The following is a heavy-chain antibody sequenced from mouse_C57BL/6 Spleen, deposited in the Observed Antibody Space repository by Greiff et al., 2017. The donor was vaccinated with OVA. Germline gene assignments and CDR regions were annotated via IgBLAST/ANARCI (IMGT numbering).Heavy chain of an antibody. V-gene: IGHV1-74*01. D-gene: IGHD2-3*01. CDR3: AIPLYDGFYAMDY. CDR2: IHPSDSDT. J-gene: IGHJ4*01. Sequence: VKLQQPGAELVKPGASVKVSCKASGYTFTSYWMHWVKQRPGQGLEWIGRIHPSDSDTNYNQKFKGKATLTVDKSSSTAYMQLSSLTSEDSAVYYCAIPLYDGFYAMDYWGQGTSVTVSS. CDR1: GYTFTSYW.